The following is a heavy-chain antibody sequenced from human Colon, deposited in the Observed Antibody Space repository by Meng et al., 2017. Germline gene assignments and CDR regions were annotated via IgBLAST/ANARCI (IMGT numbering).Heavy chain of an antibody. CDR2: INPGNSDT. J-gene: IGHJ4*02. CDR3: AKDQDFGGTPDS. D-gene: IGHD4-23*01. V-gene: IGHV1-3*01. CDR1: GSPFTHYA. Sequence: VLSGAEVQQPGASVKVTCNPSGSPFTHYARDWVRQAHGQRFEGMGWINPGNSDTKSSHKCQGRLTITTDTSASTAYMELSSLRSEDTAVYYCAKDQDFGGTPDSWGQGTLVTVSS.